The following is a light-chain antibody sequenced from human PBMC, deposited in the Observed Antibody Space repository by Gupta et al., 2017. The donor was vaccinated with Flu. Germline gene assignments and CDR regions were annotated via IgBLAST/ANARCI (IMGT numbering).Light chain of an antibody. J-gene: IGLJ2*01. CDR2: RND. V-gene: IGLV1-47*01. CDR1: NSNNGGNY. CDR3: ATWDDSLSSVA. Sequence: QSVPCPPPSASGARGQRIRSTRFESNSNNGGNYVYWYQQVPGTAPKLLIYRNDQRPSGVPDRFSGSKSDTAASLAISGLRSDDASDYYCATWDDSLSSVAFGGGTTLTVL.